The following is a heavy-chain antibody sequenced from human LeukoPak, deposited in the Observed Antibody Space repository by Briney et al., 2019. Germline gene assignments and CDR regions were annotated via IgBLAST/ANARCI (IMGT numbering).Heavy chain of an antibody. CDR2: ISAYNGNT. CDR1: GYTFTSYG. Sequence: ASVKVSCKASGYTFTSYGISWVRQAPGQGLEWMGWISAYNGNTNYAQKLQGRVTMTTDTSTSTAYMELRSLRSDDTAVYYCARIVSYYGSGSYRSDYYYGMDVWGQGTTVTVSS. CDR3: ARIVSYYGSGSYRSDYYYGMDV. D-gene: IGHD3-10*01. J-gene: IGHJ6*02. V-gene: IGHV1-18*01.